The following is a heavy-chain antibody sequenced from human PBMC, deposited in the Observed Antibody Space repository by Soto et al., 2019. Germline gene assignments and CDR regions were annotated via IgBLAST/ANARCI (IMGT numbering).Heavy chain of an antibody. CDR3: ARRKDTSSRYLLPDY. CDR2: VYYRGNT. Sequence: SETLSLTCTVSGGSISSSSYYWGWIHQPPGKGLEWIGSVYYRGNTYYNPSLKSRVTTSVDTSKNQFSLKLYSVTAADTALYYCARRKDTSSRYLLPDYWGQGTLVTVSS. J-gene: IGHJ4*02. V-gene: IGHV4-39*01. CDR1: GGSISSSSYY. D-gene: IGHD6-13*01.